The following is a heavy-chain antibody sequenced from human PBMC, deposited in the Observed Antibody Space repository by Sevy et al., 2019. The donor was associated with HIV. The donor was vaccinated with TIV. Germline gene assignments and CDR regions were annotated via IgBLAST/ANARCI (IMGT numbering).Heavy chain of an antibody. CDR2: INPNSGGT. D-gene: IGHD3-22*01. J-gene: IGHJ4*02. Sequence: ASVKVSCKASGYTFTGYYMHWVRRAPGQGLEWMGWINPNSGGTNYAQKFQGRVTMTRDTSISTAYMELSRLRSDDTAVYYCARDPGPGGYYYDSSGYYPDYWGQGTLVTVSS. CDR1: GYTFTGYY. CDR3: ARDPGPGGYYYDSSGYYPDY. V-gene: IGHV1-2*02.